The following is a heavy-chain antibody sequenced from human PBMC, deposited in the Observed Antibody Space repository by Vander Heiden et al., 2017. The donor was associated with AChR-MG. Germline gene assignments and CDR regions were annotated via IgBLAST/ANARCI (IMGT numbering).Heavy chain of an antibody. D-gene: IGHD3-22*01. Sequence: QVQLVQSGAEVKKPGASVKVSCKASGYTFTSYDINWVRQATGQGLEWMGWMNPNSGNTGYAQKFQGGVTMTRNTSISTAYMELSSLRSEDTAVYYCARVAARPSSRLWSYYYDSSGYYTFDYWGQGTLVTVSS. CDR1: GYTFTSYD. J-gene: IGHJ4*02. V-gene: IGHV1-8*01. CDR3: ARVAARPSSRLWSYYYDSSGYYTFDY. CDR2: MNPNSGNT.